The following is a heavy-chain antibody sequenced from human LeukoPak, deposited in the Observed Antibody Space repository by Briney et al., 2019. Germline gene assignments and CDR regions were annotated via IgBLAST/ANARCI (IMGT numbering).Heavy chain of an antibody. Sequence: GGSLRLSCAASGFTFSSHWMNWVAQPPGKGLEWVANIKEDGSEKYYVDSVKGRFTISRDNAKNSLCLQMNSLRAEDTAIYYCVRSGGYWGQGTLVTVSS. D-gene: IGHD1-26*01. V-gene: IGHV3-7*05. CDR3: VRSGGY. CDR2: IKEDGSEK. J-gene: IGHJ4*02. CDR1: GFTFSSHW.